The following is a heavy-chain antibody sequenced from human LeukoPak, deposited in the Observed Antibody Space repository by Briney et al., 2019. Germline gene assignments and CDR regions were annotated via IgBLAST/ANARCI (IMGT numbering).Heavy chain of an antibody. CDR3: ARDLA. Sequence: TGGSLRLSCAASGFTFSTYSMNWVRQAPGKGLEWVSSISSASTYIYYADSVKGRFTISRDNSKNTLYLQMNSLRAEDTAVYYCARDLAWGQGTLVTVSS. CDR1: GFTFSTYS. V-gene: IGHV3-21*01. CDR2: ISSASTYI. J-gene: IGHJ5*02.